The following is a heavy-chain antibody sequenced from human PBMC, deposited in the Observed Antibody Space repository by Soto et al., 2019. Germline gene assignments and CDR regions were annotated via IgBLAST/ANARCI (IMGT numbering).Heavy chain of an antibody. J-gene: IGHJ6*03. V-gene: IGHV4-39*01. CDR1: GGSISSSSYY. Sequence: QLQLQESGPGLVKPSETLSLTCTVSGGSISSSSYYWGWIRQPPGKGLEWIGSIYYSGSTYYNPSLKSRVTISVATSKNQFSLKLSSVTAADTAVYYCARLPAAILYYYYYMDVWGKGTTVTVSS. CDR2: IYYSGST. CDR3: ARLPAAILYYYYYMDV. D-gene: IGHD2-2*01.